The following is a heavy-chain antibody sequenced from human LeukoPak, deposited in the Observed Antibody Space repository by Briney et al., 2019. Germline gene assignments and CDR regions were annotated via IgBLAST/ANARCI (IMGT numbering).Heavy chain of an antibody. J-gene: IGHJ4*02. V-gene: IGHV4-34*01. D-gene: IGHD6-6*01. CDR3: ARHDGTYSSSSVTPFDY. Sequence: SETLSLTCAVYGGSFSGYYWSWIRQPPGKGLEWIGEINHSGSTNYNPSLKSRVTISVDTSKNQFSLKLSSVTAADTAVYYCARHDGTYSSSSVTPFDYWGQGTLVTVSS. CDR1: GGSFSGYY. CDR2: INHSGST.